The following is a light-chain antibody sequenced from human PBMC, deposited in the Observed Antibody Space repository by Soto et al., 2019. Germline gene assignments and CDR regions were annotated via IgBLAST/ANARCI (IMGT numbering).Light chain of an antibody. V-gene: IGLV1-40*01. CDR1: SSNIGAGYD. CDR3: QSYDSTLSDRYV. Sequence: QSVLTQPPSVSGAPGQRVTISCTGSSSNIGAGYDVHWYQQRPGTAPKLLIFGNINRPSGVPDRFSGSKSGTSASLAITGLQAEDEGDYYCQSYDSTLSDRYVFGTGTKVTDL. CDR2: GNI. J-gene: IGLJ1*01.